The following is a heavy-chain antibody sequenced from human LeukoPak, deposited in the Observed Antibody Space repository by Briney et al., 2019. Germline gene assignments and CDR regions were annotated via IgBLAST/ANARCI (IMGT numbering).Heavy chain of an antibody. CDR1: GGSISSYY. CDR3: ARDGVGWTGRDGSSPHPKNYYYYYMDV. D-gene: IGHD5-24*01. Sequence: PSETLSLTCTVSGGSISSYYWSWIRQPPGKGLEWIGYIYYSGSTNYNPSLKSRVTISVDTSKNQFSLKLSSVTAADTAVYYCARDGVGWTGRDGSSPHPKNYYYYYMDVWGKGTTVTVSS. CDR2: IYYSGST. V-gene: IGHV4-59*12. J-gene: IGHJ6*03.